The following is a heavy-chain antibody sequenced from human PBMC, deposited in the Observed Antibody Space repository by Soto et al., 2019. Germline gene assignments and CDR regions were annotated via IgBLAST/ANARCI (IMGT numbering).Heavy chain of an antibody. V-gene: IGHV3-33*01. CDR1: GVTFSTYG. J-gene: IGHJ4*02. CDR2: TWSDGNNK. D-gene: IGHD2-8*02. CDR3: AREVSGGFHFDY. Sequence: XGSLGLSCGASGVTFSTYGVHWVRQAPGKGLEWVAVTWSDGNNKYYADSVKGRFTISRDNSKNTLYLRMNSLRAEDTAVYYCAREVSGGFHFDYWGQGSLVTVSS.